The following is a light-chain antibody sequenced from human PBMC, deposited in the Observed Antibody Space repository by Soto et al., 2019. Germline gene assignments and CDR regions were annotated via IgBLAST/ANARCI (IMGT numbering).Light chain of an antibody. V-gene: IGKV1-39*01. CDR3: QQSFTTPYT. CDR2: STS. Sequence: DIQMTQSPSSLSASVGDRVTITCRASQTINKNLNWYQQKPGQAPRLLIYSTSDFQSGVPSRFRGSGSGTDFTLTISDLQPEDFATYYCQQSFTTPYTFGQGTELEI. CDR1: QTINKN. J-gene: IGKJ2*01.